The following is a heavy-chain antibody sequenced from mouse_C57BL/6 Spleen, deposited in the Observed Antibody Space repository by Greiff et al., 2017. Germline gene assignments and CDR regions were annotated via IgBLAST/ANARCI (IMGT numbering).Heavy chain of an antibody. V-gene: IGHV1-82*01. CDR1: GYAFSSSW. J-gene: IGHJ1*03. D-gene: IGHD1-1*01. Sequence: QVQLKQSGPELVKPGASVKISCKASGYAFSSSWMNWVKQRPGKGLEWIGRIYPGDGDTNYNGKFKGKATLTADKSSSTAYMQLSSLTSEDSAVYFCARENYYGSSSWYSDVWGTETTGTVSS. CDR2: IYPGDGDT. CDR3: ARENYYGSSSWYSDV.